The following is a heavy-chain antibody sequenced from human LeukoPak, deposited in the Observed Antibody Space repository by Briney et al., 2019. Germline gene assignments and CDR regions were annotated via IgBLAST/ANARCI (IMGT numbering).Heavy chain of an antibody. Sequence: PGGSLRLSCAASGFTFSSSWVTWVRQAPGKGLEWVANIKQDGSAKYYVDSVKGRFTISRDNAKNSVYLQMNSLRAEDTAVYYCVRGMDVWGKGTTVTVSS. J-gene: IGHJ6*03. CDR3: VRGMDV. CDR1: GFTFSSSW. V-gene: IGHV3-7*01. CDR2: IKQDGSAK.